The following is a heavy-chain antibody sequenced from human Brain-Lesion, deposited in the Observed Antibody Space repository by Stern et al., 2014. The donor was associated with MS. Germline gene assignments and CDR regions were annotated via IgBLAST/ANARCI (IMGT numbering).Heavy chain of an antibody. CDR3: ARAVRNQLLSEY. J-gene: IGHJ4*02. Sequence: QVPLGQSGAEVKKPGASVKVSCKASGYTFSSYDITWVRQASGHGLEWMGWMNPYSGNTGYAQKFKGRVSMTSDPSISTVYMELTSLTSDDTAVYFCARAVRNQLLSEYWGQGTLVTVSS. D-gene: IGHD2-2*01. V-gene: IGHV1-8*01. CDR2: MNPYSGNT. CDR1: GYTFSSYD.